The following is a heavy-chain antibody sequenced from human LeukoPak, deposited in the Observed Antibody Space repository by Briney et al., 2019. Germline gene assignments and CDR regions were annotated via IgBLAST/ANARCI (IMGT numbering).Heavy chain of an antibody. J-gene: IGHJ4*02. CDR3: VRASSDYNDYVVNDY. CDR1: GGSIIRYF. V-gene: IGHV4-59*01. CDR2: ISYSGNT. D-gene: IGHD4-11*01. Sequence: SETLSLTCTVSGGSIIRYFWNWIRQPPGERLEWIGYISYSGNTNYNPSLQSRVTISVDTSKNQFSLKLSSVTAADTAVYYCVRASSDYNDYVVNDYWGQGTLVTVSP.